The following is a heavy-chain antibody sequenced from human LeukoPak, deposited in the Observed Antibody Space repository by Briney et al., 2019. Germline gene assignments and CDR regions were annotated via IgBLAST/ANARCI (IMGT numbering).Heavy chain of an antibody. CDR2: IIPIFGTA. CDR1: GGTFSSYA. V-gene: IGHV1-69*13. J-gene: IGHJ6*02. CDR3: ARHGGYSNYYYYGMDV. Sequence: ASVKVSCKASGGTFSSYAISWVRQAPGQGLEWMGGIIPIFGTANYAQKFQGRVTITADGSTSTAYMELSSLRSEDTAVYYCARHGGYSNYYYYGMDVWGQGTTVTVSS. D-gene: IGHD5-18*01.